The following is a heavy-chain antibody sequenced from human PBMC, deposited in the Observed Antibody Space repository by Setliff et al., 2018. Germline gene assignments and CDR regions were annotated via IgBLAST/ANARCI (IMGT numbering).Heavy chain of an antibody. Sequence: PGESLKISCAASGFTFSSYSMNWVRQAPGKGLEWVSSISSSSSYIYYADSVKGRFTISRDNAKNSLYLQMNSLRAEDTAVYYCARDYVLRYFDRPHTLWSYYYYGMDVWGQGTTVTVS. V-gene: IGHV3-21*01. CDR2: ISSSSSYI. J-gene: IGHJ6*02. D-gene: IGHD3-9*01. CDR1: GFTFSSYS. CDR3: ARDYVLRYFDRPHTLWSYYYYGMDV.